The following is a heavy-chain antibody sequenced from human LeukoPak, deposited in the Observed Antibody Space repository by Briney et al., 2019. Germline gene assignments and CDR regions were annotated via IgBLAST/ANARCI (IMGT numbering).Heavy chain of an antibody. CDR3: AREIGPYCSSTSCYGALIY. Sequence: GGSLRLSCAASGFTFSSYGMHWVRQAPGKGLEWVAVIWYDGSNKYYADSVKGRFTISRDNSKNTLYLQMNSLRAEDTAVYYCAREIGPYCSSTSCYGALIYWGQGTLVTVSS. V-gene: IGHV3-33*01. CDR2: IWYDGSNK. D-gene: IGHD2-2*01. J-gene: IGHJ4*02. CDR1: GFTFSSYG.